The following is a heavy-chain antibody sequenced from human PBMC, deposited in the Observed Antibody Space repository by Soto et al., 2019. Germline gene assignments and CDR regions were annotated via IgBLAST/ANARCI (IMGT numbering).Heavy chain of an antibody. CDR2: IYYSGST. D-gene: IGHD3-10*01. CDR3: ARDGGTRYGSGSLRFDY. Sequence: PSETLSLTCTVSGGSISSGGYYWSWIRQHPGKGLEWIGYIYYSGSTYYNPSLKSRVTISVDTSKNQFSLKLSSVTAADTAVYYCARDGGTRYGSGSLRFDYWGQGTLVTVSS. J-gene: IGHJ4*02. V-gene: IGHV4-31*03. CDR1: GGSISSGGYY.